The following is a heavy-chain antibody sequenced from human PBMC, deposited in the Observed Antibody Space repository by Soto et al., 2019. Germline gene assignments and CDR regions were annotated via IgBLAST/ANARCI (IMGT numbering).Heavy chain of an antibody. D-gene: IGHD3-10*01. CDR3: ARADGVWFGPDY. V-gene: IGHV3-33*01. CDR2: IWYDGSDK. CDR1: GFTFSSYG. Sequence: QVQLVESGGGVVQPGRSLRLSCAASGFTFSSYGMHWVRQAPGKGLEWVAVIWYDGSDKYYADSVKGRFTISRDNPKNTLYLQMNSLRAEDTAVYYCARADGVWFGPDYWGQGTQVTVSS. J-gene: IGHJ4*02.